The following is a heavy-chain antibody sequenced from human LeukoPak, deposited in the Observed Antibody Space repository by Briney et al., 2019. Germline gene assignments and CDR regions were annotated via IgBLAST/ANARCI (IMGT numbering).Heavy chain of an antibody. J-gene: IGHJ4*02. V-gene: IGHV3-23*01. CDR3: AKRGSEVGETVAPGDY. D-gene: IGHD1-26*01. CDR1: EFTFSSYA. CDR2: ISGSGGST. Sequence: GGSLRLSCAASEFTFSSYAMSWVRQAPGKGLEWVSAISGSGGSTYYADSVKGRFTISRDNSKNTLYLQMNSLRVEDTAVYYCAKRGSEVGETVAPGDYWGQGTLVTVSS.